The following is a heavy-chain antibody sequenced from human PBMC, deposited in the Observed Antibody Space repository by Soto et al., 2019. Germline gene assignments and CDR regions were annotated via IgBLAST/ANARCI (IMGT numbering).Heavy chain of an antibody. CDR2: ISSSSSTI. V-gene: IGHV3-48*01. Sequence: EVQLVESGGGLVQPGGSLRLSCAASGFTFSSYSMNWVRQAPGKGLEWVSYISSSSSTIYYADSVKGRFTISRDNAKNSLYLQMNSLRAEDTAVYYCARDNTGYYYYYYMDAWGKGTTVTVSS. D-gene: IGHD3-10*01. J-gene: IGHJ6*03. CDR1: GFTFSSYS. CDR3: ARDNTGYYYYYYMDA.